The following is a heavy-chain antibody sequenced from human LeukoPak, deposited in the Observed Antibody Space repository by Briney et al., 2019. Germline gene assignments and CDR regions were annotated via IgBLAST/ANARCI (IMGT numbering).Heavy chain of an antibody. V-gene: IGHV1-8*01. D-gene: IGHD2-15*01. CDR3: ARPGSSSDAFDI. CDR1: GYTFTSYD. J-gene: IGHJ3*02. Sequence: ASVKVSCKASGYTFTSYDINWVRQAPGQGLEWTGWMNPNSGNTGYAQKFQGRVTMTRNTSISTAYMELSSLRSEDTAVYYCARPGSSSDAFDIWGQGTMVTVSS. CDR2: MNPNSGNT.